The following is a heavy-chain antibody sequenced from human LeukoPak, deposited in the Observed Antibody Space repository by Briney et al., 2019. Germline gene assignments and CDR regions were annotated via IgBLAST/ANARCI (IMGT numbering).Heavy chain of an antibody. CDR2: INHSGST. CDR3: ARERYYDILTGSYYFDY. CDR1: GGSFSGYY. V-gene: IGHV4-34*01. D-gene: IGHD3-9*01. J-gene: IGHJ4*02. Sequence: SETLSLTCAVYGGSFSGYYWSWIRQPPGKGLEWIGEINHSGSTNYNPSPKSRVTISVDTSKNQFSLKLSSVTAADTAVYYCARERYYDILTGSYYFDYWGQGTLVTVSS.